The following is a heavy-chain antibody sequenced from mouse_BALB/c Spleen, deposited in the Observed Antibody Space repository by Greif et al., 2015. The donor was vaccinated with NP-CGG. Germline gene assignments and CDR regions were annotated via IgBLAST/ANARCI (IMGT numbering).Heavy chain of an antibody. V-gene: IGHV1-80*01. CDR1: GYAFSSYW. CDR3: ARYDYDYYAMDY. CDR2: IYPGDGDT. J-gene: IGHJ4*01. D-gene: IGHD2-4*01. Sequence: VQLQQSGAELVRPGSSVKISCKASGYAFSSYWMNWVKQRPVQGLEWIGQIYPGDGDTNYNGKFKGKATLTADKSSSTAYMQLSSLTSEDSAVYFCARYDYDYYAMDYWGQGTSVTVSS.